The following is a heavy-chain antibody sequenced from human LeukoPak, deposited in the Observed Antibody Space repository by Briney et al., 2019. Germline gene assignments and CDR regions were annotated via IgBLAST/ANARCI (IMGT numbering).Heavy chain of an antibody. Sequence: PGGSLRLSCSASGLTFSSFWMSWVRHAPGKGLEWVAIIKGDGSEKDYVDSVKGRFSISRDNAENSLYLQMSSLRAEDTAVYYCAKDWGDGEAGIDCWGQGTLVTVSS. D-gene: IGHD3-16*01. CDR3: AKDWGDGEAGIDC. CDR2: IKGDGSEK. J-gene: IGHJ4*02. V-gene: IGHV3-7*04. CDR1: GLTFSSFW.